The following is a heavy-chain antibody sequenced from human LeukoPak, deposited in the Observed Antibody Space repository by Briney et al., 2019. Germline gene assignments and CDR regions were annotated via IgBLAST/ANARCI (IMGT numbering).Heavy chain of an antibody. Sequence: PGESLRLSCAASGFTFSTYWMHWVRQAPGKGLVWVSRIRSDGSTTNYGDSVKDRFTISRDNAKNTLHLQMNSLRADDTAVYYCARDPVGGRPDLWGQGTLVTVSS. J-gene: IGHJ4*02. CDR3: ARDPVGGRPDL. CDR1: GFTFSTYW. CDR2: IRSDGSTT. D-gene: IGHD1-26*01. V-gene: IGHV3-74*01.